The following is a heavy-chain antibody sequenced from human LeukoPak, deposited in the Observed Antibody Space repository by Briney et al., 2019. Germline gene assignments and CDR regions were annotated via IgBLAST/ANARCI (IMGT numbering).Heavy chain of an antibody. CDR3: AKPWGGATTGFDY. Sequence: SESLFLNSTAHFGPISTYFWDSIRQSPGKGQERFTYIYSGGIINYNPTLRSRFTISVETSKTQFCLKLRSVTAAATAVYHWAKPWGGATTGFDYSGQGSLVT. D-gene: IGHD1-26*01. CDR2: IYSGGII. V-gene: IGHV4-59*08. J-gene: IGHJ4*02. CDR1: FGPISTYF.